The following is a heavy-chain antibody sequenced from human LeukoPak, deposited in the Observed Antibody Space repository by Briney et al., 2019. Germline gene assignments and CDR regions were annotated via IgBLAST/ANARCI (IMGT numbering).Heavy chain of an antibody. Sequence: ESLKISCKGSGYTFRSYWISWVRQMPGKGLEWVGRVDPSDSNTNYGPAFQGHVTISADKSKNTVYLQWSSLKASDTAMYFCAKGAAAGGCDYWGRGTLVTVSS. D-gene: IGHD6-25*01. V-gene: IGHV5-10-1*01. CDR3: AKGAAAGGCDY. J-gene: IGHJ4*02. CDR2: VDPSDSNT. CDR1: GYTFRSYW.